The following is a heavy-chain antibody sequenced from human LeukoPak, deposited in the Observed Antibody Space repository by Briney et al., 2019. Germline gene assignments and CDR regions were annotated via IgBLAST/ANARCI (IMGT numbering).Heavy chain of an antibody. D-gene: IGHD1-26*01. Sequence: SETLSLTCAVYGXSFSGYYWSWIRQPPGKGLEWIGEINHSGSTNYDPSLKNRVTISVDTSKNQFSVKLSSVTAADTAVYYCARGKWDLCFDNWGHGTPVTVSS. V-gene: IGHV4-34*01. CDR3: ARGKWDLCFDN. CDR1: GXSFSGYY. J-gene: IGHJ4*01. CDR2: INHSGST.